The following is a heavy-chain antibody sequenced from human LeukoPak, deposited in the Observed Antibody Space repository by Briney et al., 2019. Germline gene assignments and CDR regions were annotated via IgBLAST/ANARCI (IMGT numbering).Heavy chain of an antibody. D-gene: IGHD5-12*01. CDR2: ISSDGNDK. Sequence: PGGSLRLSCAASGSTFSSYGMHWVRQAPGKGLEWVALISSDGNDKLYGDSVKGRFTISRDDSKSTLYLQMNSLRAEDTAVYYCTTKVIRGNSGDDYDDWGQGTLVTVSS. V-gene: IGHV3-30*03. CDR3: TTKVIRGNSGDDYDD. CDR1: GSTFSSYG. J-gene: IGHJ4*02.